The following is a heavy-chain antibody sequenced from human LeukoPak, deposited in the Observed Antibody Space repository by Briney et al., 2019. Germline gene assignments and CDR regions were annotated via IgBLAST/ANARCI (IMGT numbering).Heavy chain of an antibody. CDR3: TTHRGEWVLDS. J-gene: IGHJ4*02. D-gene: IGHD3-16*01. Sequence: PGGSLRLSCAASGFTFSDYYMSWIRQAPGKGLEWVGRIISISGGGTSDYPAPVKGRFTISRDDSKNTVYLQMNSLKTEDTAVYYCTTHRGEWVLDSWGQGTLVTVSS. CDR1: GFTFSDYY. CDR2: IISISGGGTS. V-gene: IGHV3-15*01.